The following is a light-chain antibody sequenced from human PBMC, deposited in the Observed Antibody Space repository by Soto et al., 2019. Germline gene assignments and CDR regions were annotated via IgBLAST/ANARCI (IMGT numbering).Light chain of an antibody. CDR2: GAS. CDR1: QSVSSR. CDR3: QRSYSTPWT. Sequence: ITHPPDTLAASPDKKGTLYCRACQSVSSRLAWYQQKPGQSPRLLIYGASTTATGSPSRFSGSGSETDFTLTISSLQPEDFATYYCQRSYSTPWTFGQGTKVDIK. V-gene: IGKV3-15*01. J-gene: IGKJ1*01.